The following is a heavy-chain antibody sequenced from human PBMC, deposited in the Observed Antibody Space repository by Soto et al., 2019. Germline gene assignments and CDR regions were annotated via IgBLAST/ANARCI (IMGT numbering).Heavy chain of an antibody. CDR1: GGSISSGNW. CDR2: IYHSGST. Sequence: KPSETLSLTCAVSGGSISSGNWWSWVRQPPGRGLEWIGEIYHSGSTNYNPSLKSRVTISIDKSKNQFSLKLTSVTAADTAVYYCARWGVVLTAEVNCFDPWGQGTLVTVSS. J-gene: IGHJ5*02. D-gene: IGHD2-21*02. CDR3: ARWGVVLTAEVNCFDP. V-gene: IGHV4-4*02.